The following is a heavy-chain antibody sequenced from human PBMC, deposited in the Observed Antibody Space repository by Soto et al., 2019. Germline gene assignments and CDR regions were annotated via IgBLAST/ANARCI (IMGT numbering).Heavy chain of an antibody. CDR2: IWYDGSNK. D-gene: IGHD6-6*01. J-gene: IGHJ6*02. CDR3: ARVGTIAARHYYYYGMDV. Sequence: LRLSCAASGFTFSSYGMHWVRQAPGKGLEWVAVIWYDGSNKYYADSVKGRFTISRDNSKNTLYLQMNSLRAEDTAVYYCARVGTIAARHYYYYGMDVWGQGTTVTVSS. V-gene: IGHV3-33*01. CDR1: GFTFSSYG.